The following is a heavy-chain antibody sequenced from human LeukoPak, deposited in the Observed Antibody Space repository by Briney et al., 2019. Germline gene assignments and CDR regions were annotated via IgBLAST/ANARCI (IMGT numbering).Heavy chain of an antibody. Sequence: PSETLSLTCTVSGGXISSYYCSWIRQPPGKGLEWIGYISYSGSTNYNPSLKSRVTISVDTSRNQFSLKLSSVTAADTAVYYCARGRLGGSGSYYNVLDYWGQGTLVTVSS. CDR2: ISYSGST. D-gene: IGHD3-10*01. CDR3: ARGRLGGSGSYYNVLDY. J-gene: IGHJ4*02. CDR1: GGXISSYY. V-gene: IGHV4-59*01.